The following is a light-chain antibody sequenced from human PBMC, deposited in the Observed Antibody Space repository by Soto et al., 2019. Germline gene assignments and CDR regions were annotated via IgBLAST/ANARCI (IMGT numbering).Light chain of an antibody. CDR2: GAS. V-gene: IGKV3-15*01. CDR1: QSVSSN. J-gene: IGKJ1*01. Sequence: EIVMTQSPATLSVSPGERATLSCRASQSVSSNLAWYQQKPGQAPRLLIYGASTRATGIPARFSGSGSGTEFTLTISSLQSEDFAVYYCQQYNNRPWTFGQGT. CDR3: QQYNNRPWT.